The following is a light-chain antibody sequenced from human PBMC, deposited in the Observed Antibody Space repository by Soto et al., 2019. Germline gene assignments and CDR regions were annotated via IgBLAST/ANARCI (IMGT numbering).Light chain of an antibody. J-gene: IGKJ1*01. CDR3: QQYSMSPRT. Sequence: EIVFTQSPGTLSFSPGERAALSCRASQSVAANYLAWYQQKPGQAPRLLMYGASTPATGIPDRFRGSGSGTDFTLTISRLEPEDFAVYFCQQYSMSPRTFGQGTKVDIK. CDR1: QSVAANY. V-gene: IGKV3-20*01. CDR2: GAS.